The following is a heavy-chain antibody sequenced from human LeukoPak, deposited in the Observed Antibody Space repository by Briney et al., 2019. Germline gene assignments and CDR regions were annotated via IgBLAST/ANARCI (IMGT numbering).Heavy chain of an antibody. CDR2: ISAYDGNT. CDR3: ARIDPKELELMSYGFDP. Sequence: GASVKVSCKASGYTFTSYGISWVRQAPGQGLEWMGWISAYDGNTNYAQKLQGRVTMTTDTSTSTAYMELRSLRSDDTAVYYCARIDPKELELMSYGFDPWGQGTLVTVSS. V-gene: IGHV1-18*01. CDR1: GYTFTSYG. D-gene: IGHD1-7*01. J-gene: IGHJ5*02.